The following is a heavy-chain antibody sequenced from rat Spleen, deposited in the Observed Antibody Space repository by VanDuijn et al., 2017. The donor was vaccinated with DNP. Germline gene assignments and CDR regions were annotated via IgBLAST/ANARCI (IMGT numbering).Heavy chain of an antibody. J-gene: IGHJ2*01. Sequence: EAKLVESGGGLVQPGRSLKLSCAASGFNFNDYWMGWVRQAPGKGLEWIGEINKDSSTIDYNPSLKDKFTVSRDNVQNTLYLQMSKLGSEDTDIYYCAKGPNYGGWSDYFDYWGQGVMVTVSS. V-gene: IGHV4-2*01. CDR2: INKDSSTI. D-gene: IGHD1-11*01. CDR1: GFNFNDYW. CDR3: AKGPNYGGWSDYFDY.